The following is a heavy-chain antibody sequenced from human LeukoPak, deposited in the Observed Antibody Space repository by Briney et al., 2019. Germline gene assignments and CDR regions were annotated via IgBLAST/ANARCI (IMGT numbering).Heavy chain of an antibody. J-gene: IGHJ4*02. CDR3: ARTQDGSSWYVGNDY. CDR1: GYTFTSYG. CDR2: ISAYNGNT. Sequence: ASVKVSCKASGYTFTSYGISWVRQAPGQGLEWMGWISAYNGNTNHAQKVQGRVTMTTGTSTNTAYMELRGLRSDDTAVYYCARTQDGSSWYVGNDYWGQGTLVIVSS. V-gene: IGHV1-18*04. D-gene: IGHD6-13*01.